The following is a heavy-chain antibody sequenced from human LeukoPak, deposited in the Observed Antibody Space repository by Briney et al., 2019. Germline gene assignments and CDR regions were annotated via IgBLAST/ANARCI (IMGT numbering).Heavy chain of an antibody. J-gene: IGHJ4*02. CDR1: GYTFTSYD. D-gene: IGHD6-19*01. CDR3: ASEAVAGKLDY. Sequence: VAPVKVSCKASGYTFTSYDINWVRQATGQGLEWMGWMNPNSGNTGYAQKFQGRVTITADESTSTAYMELSSLRSEDTAVYYCASEAVAGKLDYWGQGTLVTVSS. V-gene: IGHV1-8*01. CDR2: MNPNSGNT.